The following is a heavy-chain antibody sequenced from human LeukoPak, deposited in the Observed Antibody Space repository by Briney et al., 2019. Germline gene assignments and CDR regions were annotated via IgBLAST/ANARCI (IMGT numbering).Heavy chain of an antibody. CDR2: ISSSSYI. CDR1: GFTFSSYS. Sequence: GGSLRLSCAASGFTFSSYSMNWVRQAPGKGLEWVSSISSSSYIYYADSVKGRFTISRDNAKNSLYLQMNSLRAEDTAVYYCARGPPYIAAAGWFDPWGQGTLVTVSS. D-gene: IGHD6-13*01. J-gene: IGHJ5*02. CDR3: ARGPPYIAAAGWFDP. V-gene: IGHV3-21*01.